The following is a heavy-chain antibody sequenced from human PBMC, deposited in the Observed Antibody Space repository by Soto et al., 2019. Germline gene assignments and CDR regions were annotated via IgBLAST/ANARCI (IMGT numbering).Heavy chain of an antibody. CDR2: IYYSGST. J-gene: IGHJ4*02. V-gene: IGHV4-59*01. CDR1: GCSISSYY. CDR3: ALYYYDSSGYSSFDY. D-gene: IGHD3-22*01. Sequence: PSETLSLNCTASGCSISSYYWSWIRQPPGKGLEWIGYIYYSGSTNYNPSLKTRVTISVDTSKNQFSLKLSSVTAADTAVYYCALYYYDSSGYSSFDYWSQGTLVTVSS.